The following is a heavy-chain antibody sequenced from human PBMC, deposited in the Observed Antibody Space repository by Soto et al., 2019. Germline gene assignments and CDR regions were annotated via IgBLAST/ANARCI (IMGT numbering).Heavy chain of an antibody. CDR2: MHHSGSI. J-gene: IGHJ4*02. V-gene: IGHV4-4*02. CDR3: ARRDNITLGPQYLAS. CDR1: GDAIASNKW. D-gene: IGHD1-1*01. Sequence: SETRSLTCSVSGDAIASNKWWSWVRRPPGKGLEWIGEMHHSGSIHYNAPLKSRATISVDKSRNQFSLHLTSVTAADTALYFCARRDNITLGPQYLASWGPGTLVT.